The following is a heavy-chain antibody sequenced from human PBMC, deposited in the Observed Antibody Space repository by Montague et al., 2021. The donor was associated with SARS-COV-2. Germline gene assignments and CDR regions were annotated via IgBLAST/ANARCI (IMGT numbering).Heavy chain of an antibody. V-gene: IGHV6-1*01. D-gene: IGHD1-26*01. Sequence: ISGDNVSSNSATWHWIRQSPSRGLEWLERTYYRSRWSNDYAVSVRSRIIINPDTSTNQFSLQLSSVTPEDAAVYFCARERWAVGVSFDYWGQGTLVTVSS. CDR1: GDNVSSNSAT. CDR2: TYYRSRWSN. CDR3: ARERWAVGVSFDY. J-gene: IGHJ4*02.